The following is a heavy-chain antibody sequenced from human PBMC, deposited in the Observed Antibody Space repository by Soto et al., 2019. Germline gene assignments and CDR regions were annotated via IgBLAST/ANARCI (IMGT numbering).Heavy chain of an antibody. V-gene: IGHV4-31*03. J-gene: IGHJ4*02. CDR3: ARDAGQPGDYDSFDY. D-gene: IGHD4-17*01. CDR2: IYYSGST. Sequence: QVQLQESGPGLVKPSQTLSLTCTVSGGSISSGGYYWIWIRQHPGKGLACIGYIYYSGSTYYNPSLKSRVTISVDTSKNQLSLKLSSVNAADTSVYYCARDAGQPGDYDSFDYWGQGTLVTVSS. CDR1: GGSISSGGYY.